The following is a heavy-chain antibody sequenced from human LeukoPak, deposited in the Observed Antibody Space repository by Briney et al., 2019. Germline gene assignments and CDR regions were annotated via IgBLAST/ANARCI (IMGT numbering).Heavy chain of an antibody. CDR3: ARDRGPRTFDY. V-gene: IGHV1-46*01. CDR1: GYTFTSYY. D-gene: IGHD3/OR15-3a*01. CDR2: INPSGGST. J-gene: IGHJ4*02. Sequence: ASVKVSCKASGYTFTSYYMHWVRQAPGQGLEWMGIINPSGGSTSYAQKFQGRVTMTMDTSTSTVYMELSSLRSEDTAVYYCARDRGPRTFDYWGQGTPVTVSS.